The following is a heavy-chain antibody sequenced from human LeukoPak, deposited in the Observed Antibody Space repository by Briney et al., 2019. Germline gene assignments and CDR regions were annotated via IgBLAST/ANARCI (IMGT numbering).Heavy chain of an antibody. Sequence: PGGSLRLSCAASGFTFSNAWMSWVRQAPGKGLEWVGRIKSKTDGGTTDYAAPVKGRFTISRDDSKNTLYLQMNSLKTEDTAVYYCTTESYGSGPNFDYWGQGTLVTVSS. V-gene: IGHV3-15*01. CDR2: IKSKTDGGTT. CDR1: GFTFSNAW. D-gene: IGHD3-10*01. J-gene: IGHJ4*02. CDR3: TTESYGSGPNFDY.